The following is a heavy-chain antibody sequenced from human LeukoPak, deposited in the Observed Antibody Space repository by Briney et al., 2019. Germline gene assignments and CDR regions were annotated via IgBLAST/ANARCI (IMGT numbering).Heavy chain of an antibody. CDR2: INAGNGNT. CDR1: GYTFTSYA. CDR3: ARELGNGYPNQLYDY. D-gene: IGHD3-3*01. Sequence: GASVKVSCKASGYTFTSYAMHWVRQAPGQRLEWMGWINAGNGNTKYSQRFQGRVTITRDTSASTAYMELSSLRSEDTAVYYCARELGNGYPNQLYDYWGQGTLVTVSS. V-gene: IGHV1-3*01. J-gene: IGHJ4*02.